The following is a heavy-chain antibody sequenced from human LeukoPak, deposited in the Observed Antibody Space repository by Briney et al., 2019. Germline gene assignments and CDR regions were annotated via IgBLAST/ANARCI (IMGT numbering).Heavy chain of an antibody. CDR1: GFTFSSYA. CDR3: AKEDWNYNTNWFDA. J-gene: IGHJ5*02. CDR2: ISYDGSNK. Sequence: GGSLRLSCAASGFTFSSYAMHWVRQAPGKGLEWVAVISYDGSNKYYAGSVKGRFTISRDNSKNTLYLQMNSLRAEDTAVYYCAKEDWNYNTNWFDAWGQGTLVTVSS. V-gene: IGHV3-30-3*01. D-gene: IGHD1-7*01.